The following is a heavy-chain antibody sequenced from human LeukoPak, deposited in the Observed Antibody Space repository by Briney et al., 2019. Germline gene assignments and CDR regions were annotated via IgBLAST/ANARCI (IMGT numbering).Heavy chain of an antibody. D-gene: IGHD5-18*01. CDR1: GGSIRSGSYY. CDR3: ARAGLSGYSYGYVDY. V-gene: IGHV4-61*02. J-gene: IGHJ4*02. CDR2: IDTSGST. Sequence: SETLSLTCTVSGGSIRSGSYYWSWIRQPAGKGLEWIGRIDTSGSTNYNPSLKSRVTISVDTSKNQFSLKLSSVTAADTAVYYCARAGLSGYSYGYVDYWGQGALVTVSS.